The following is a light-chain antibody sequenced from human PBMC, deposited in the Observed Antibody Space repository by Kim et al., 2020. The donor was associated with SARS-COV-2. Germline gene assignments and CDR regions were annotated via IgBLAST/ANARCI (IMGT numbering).Light chain of an antibody. CDR3: QSYDSISRV. V-gene: IGLV6-57*04. J-gene: IGLJ3*02. CDR1: SGRIASNY. CDR2: EDD. Sequence: NFMLTQPHSVSESPGKTVTISCTRSSGRIASNYVQWYQQRPGSAPTTVIYEDDQRPSGVPDRFSGSIDSSSNSASLTISGLKTEDEADYYCQSYDSISRVFGGETQLTVL.